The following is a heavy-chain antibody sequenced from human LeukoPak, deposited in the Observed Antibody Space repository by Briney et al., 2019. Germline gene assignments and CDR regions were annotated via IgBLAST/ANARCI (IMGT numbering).Heavy chain of an antibody. CDR3: ARGHNYYDSSGYVDH. J-gene: IGHJ4*02. V-gene: IGHV3-11*01. CDR2: ISSSDSTI. CDR1: GFIFRDYY. Sequence: GGSLRLFCAASGFIFRDYYMRWIRQAPGKGLEWVSYISSSDSTIYYADSVKGRFTISRDNAKNSLYLQMNSLRAEDTAVYYCARGHNYYDSSGYVDHWGQGTLVTVSS. D-gene: IGHD3-22*01.